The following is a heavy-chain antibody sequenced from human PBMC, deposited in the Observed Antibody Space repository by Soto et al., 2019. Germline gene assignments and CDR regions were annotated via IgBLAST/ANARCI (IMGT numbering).Heavy chain of an antibody. CDR3: ARDRSSGYDYTDWYFDL. CDR2: ISSSSSTI. D-gene: IGHD5-12*01. Sequence: EVQLVESGGGLVQPGGSLRLSCAASGFTFSSYIMNWVRQAPGKGLEWVSYISSSSSTIYYADSVKGRFTISRDNAKNSXXXXXXXXXXXDTAVYYCARDRSSGYDYTDWYFDLWGRGTLVTVSS. V-gene: IGHV3-48*01. CDR1: GFTFSSYI. J-gene: IGHJ2*01.